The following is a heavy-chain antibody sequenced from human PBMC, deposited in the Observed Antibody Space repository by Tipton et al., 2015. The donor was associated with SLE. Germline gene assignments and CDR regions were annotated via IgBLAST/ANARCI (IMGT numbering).Heavy chain of an antibody. CDR3: AREKYDFWSSRVTVAFDL. V-gene: IGHV4-39*07. CDR1: GGSISSSGHY. Sequence: TLSLTCTVSGGSISSSGHYWGWIRQPPGKGLQWIGSVYYRGSTYCNPSLSSRLTLSVDTSKNQFSLKLSSVTAADTAIYYCAREKYDFWSSRVTVAFDLWGQGTMVTVSS. J-gene: IGHJ3*01. CDR2: VYYRGST. D-gene: IGHD3-3*01.